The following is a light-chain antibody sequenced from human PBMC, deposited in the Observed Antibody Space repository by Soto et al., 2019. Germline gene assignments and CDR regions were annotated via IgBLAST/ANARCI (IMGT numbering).Light chain of an antibody. V-gene: IGKV1-5*01. CDR2: DAS. J-gene: IGKJ1*01. CDR1: QSVFSW. CDR3: QQYSSLSWS. Sequence: DIQMTQSPSTLSASVGDRVTITCRASQSVFSWVAWYQQKPGTAPKRLIYDASTWEAGVPSRFRGSVSGTEFTLTIGGLQPDDFATYHCQQYSSLSWSFGQGANVEVK.